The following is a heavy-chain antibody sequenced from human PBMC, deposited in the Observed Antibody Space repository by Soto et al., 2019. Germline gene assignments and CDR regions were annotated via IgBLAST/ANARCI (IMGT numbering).Heavy chain of an antibody. CDR3: AKFFVETGSNSGWPWSFHY. CDR1: GFTFSNYA. D-gene: IGHD6-25*01. J-gene: IGHJ4*02. Sequence: EVQLLESGGGLVQPGRSLRLSCAASGFTFSNYAMSLVRQAPGQGLDWVSAISGSGGTTYYADSAKGRFTISRDNSKNTLFLQMNSLRAEDAAVYYCAKFFVETGSNSGWPWSFHYWGQGTLVTVSS. CDR2: ISGSGGTT. V-gene: IGHV3-23*01.